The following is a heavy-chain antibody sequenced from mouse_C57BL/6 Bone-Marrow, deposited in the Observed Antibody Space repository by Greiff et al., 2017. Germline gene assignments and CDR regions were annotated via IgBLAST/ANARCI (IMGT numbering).Heavy chain of an antibody. J-gene: IGHJ4*01. CDR2: INPGSGGT. V-gene: IGHV1-54*01. Sequence: QVQLQQSGAELVRPGTSVTVSCKASGYAFTNYLIEWVKQRPGQGLEWIGVINPGSGGTNYNEKFKGKATLTADKSSSTAYMQLSSLTSEDSAVYFCARSDYYGSRGDAMDYWGQGTSVTVSS. CDR3: ARSDYYGSRGDAMDY. CDR1: GYAFTNYL. D-gene: IGHD1-1*01.